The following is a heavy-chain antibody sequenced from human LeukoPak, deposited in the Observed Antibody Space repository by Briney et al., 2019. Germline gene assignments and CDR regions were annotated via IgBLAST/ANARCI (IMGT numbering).Heavy chain of an antibody. V-gene: IGHV1-2*02. CDR2: INPNSGGT. D-gene: IGHD6-19*01. J-gene: IGHJ4*02. Sequence: ASVKVSCKASGYTFTGYYMHWVRQAPGQGLEWMGWINPNSGGTNYAQKFQGRVTMTRGTSISTAYMELSRLRSDDTAVYYCAMGVGAPEDLAVAADFDYWGQGTLVTVSS. CDR3: AMGVGAPEDLAVAADFDY. CDR1: GYTFTGYY.